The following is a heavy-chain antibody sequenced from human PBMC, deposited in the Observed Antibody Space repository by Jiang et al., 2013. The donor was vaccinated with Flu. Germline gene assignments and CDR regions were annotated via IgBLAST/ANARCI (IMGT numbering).Heavy chain of an antibody. CDR3: AHRCRGDGSSSQTKYFDY. CDR2: IYWDDDK. D-gene: IGHD6-6*01. J-gene: IGHJ4*02. CDR1: GFSLSTSGVA. Sequence: TQTLTLTCTFSGFSLSTSGVAVGWIRQPPGKALEWLALIYWDDDKRYSPSLRSRLTITKDTSGSQVVLTMTSMDPVDTATYYCAHRCRGDGSSSQTKYFDYWGQGTLVTVSS. V-gene: IGHV2-5*02.